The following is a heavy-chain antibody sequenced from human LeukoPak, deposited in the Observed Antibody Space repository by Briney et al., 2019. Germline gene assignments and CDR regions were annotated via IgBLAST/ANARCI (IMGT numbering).Heavy chain of an antibody. V-gene: IGHV1-2*02. CDR3: ARGAYDILSGYSMLGY. D-gene: IGHD3-9*01. Sequence: GASVMVSCKASGYTFTDYFMHWVRQAPGQGLEWMGWINPNSGGTQYAQKFQGGVTMTRDTSISTAYMDLNRLRSDDTAVYYCARGAYDILSGYSMLGYWGQGTLVTVSS. J-gene: IGHJ4*02. CDR1: GYTFTDYF. CDR2: INPNSGGT.